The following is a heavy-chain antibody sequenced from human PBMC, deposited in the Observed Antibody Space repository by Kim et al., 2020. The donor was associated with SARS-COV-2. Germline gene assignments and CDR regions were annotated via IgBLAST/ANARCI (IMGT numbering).Heavy chain of an antibody. V-gene: IGHV4-34*01. CDR3: AREGIAAVNWFDP. D-gene: IGHD6-13*01. J-gene: IGHJ5*02. Sequence: YTPSLKRRVTISVDTSKNQFSLKLSSVTAADTAVYYCAREGIAAVNWFDPWGQGTLVTVSS.